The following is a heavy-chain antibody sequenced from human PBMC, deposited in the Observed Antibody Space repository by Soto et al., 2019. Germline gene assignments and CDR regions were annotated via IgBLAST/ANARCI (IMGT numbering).Heavy chain of an antibody. D-gene: IGHD3-3*01. J-gene: IGHJ3*02. Sequence: QVQLVQSGAEVKKPGASVKVSCKASGYTFTCYAMHWVRQAPGQRLEWMGWINAGNGNTKYSQKFQGRDTITRDASASTVYMELSSLRSEDRAVYYCAREALRFLEWFGGNDAFDIWGQGTMVTVSS. V-gene: IGHV1-3*01. CDR1: GYTFTCYA. CDR2: INAGNGNT. CDR3: AREALRFLEWFGGNDAFDI.